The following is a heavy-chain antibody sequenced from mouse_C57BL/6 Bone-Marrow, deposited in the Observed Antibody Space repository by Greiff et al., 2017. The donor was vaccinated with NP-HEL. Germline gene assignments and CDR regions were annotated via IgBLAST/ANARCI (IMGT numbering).Heavy chain of an antibody. V-gene: IGHV5-17*01. J-gene: IGHJ4*01. D-gene: IGHD1-1*01. Sequence: EVKLMESGGGLVKPGGSLKLSCAASGFTFSDYGMHWVRQAPEKGLEWVAYISSGSSTIYYADTVKGRFTISRDNAKNTLFLQMTSLRSEDTAMYYCARNYYYYYGSSYVYYYAMDYWGQGTSVTVSS. CDR1: GFTFSDYG. CDR3: ARNYYYYYGSSYVYYYAMDY. CDR2: ISSGSSTI.